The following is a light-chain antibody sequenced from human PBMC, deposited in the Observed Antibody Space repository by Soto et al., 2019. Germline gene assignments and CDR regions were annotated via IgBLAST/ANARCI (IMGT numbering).Light chain of an antibody. CDR3: SSYTSSSTVV. V-gene: IGLV2-14*03. CDR2: DVS. CDR1: SSDIGGYNY. Sequence: QSALTQPASMSGSPGQSITISCTGTSSDIGGYNYVSWYQQHPGKAPKLMIYDVSNWPSGVSNRFSGSKSGNTASLTISGLQAKDEADYYCSSYTSSSTVVFGGGTKLTVL. J-gene: IGLJ2*01.